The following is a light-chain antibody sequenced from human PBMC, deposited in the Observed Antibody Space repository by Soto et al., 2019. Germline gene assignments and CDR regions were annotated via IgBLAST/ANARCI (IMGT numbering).Light chain of an antibody. Sequence: IVLTQSPGTLSLSARQGSTPSSSSSQSVSSSYLAWYQQKPGQAPRLLIYGASSRATGIPDRFSGSGSGTDFTLTISRLEPEDFAVYYCQQYGSSPPITFGQGTRLEI. J-gene: IGKJ5*01. V-gene: IGKV3-20*01. CDR3: QQYGSSPPIT. CDR1: QSVSSSY. CDR2: GAS.